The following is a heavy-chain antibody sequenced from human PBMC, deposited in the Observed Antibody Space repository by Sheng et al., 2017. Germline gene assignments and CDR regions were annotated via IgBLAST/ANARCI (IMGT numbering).Heavy chain of an antibody. V-gene: IGHV3-30-3*01. Sequence: QVQLVESGGGVVQPGRSLRLSCAASGFTFSSYVMHWVRQAPGKGLEWVAVISYDGSNKYYADSVKGRFTISRDNSKNTLYLQMNSLRAEDTAVYYCATMSGPYSSGPDWFDPWGQGTLVTVSS. CDR3: ATMSGPYSSGPDWFDP. J-gene: IGHJ5*02. D-gene: IGHD6-19*01. CDR2: ISYDGSNK. CDR1: GFTFSSYV.